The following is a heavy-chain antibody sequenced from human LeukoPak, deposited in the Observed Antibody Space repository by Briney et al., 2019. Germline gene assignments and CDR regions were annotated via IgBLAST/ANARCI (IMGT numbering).Heavy chain of an antibody. CDR2: ISYDESKE. V-gene: IGHV3-30*03. CDR3: ARGDKAVAFDWFDP. CDR1: GFTFSSYG. J-gene: IGHJ5*02. D-gene: IGHD6-19*01. Sequence: GGSLRLSCAASGFTFSSYGMHWVRQAPGKGLEWVAVISYDESKEYYAHSVKGRFTISRDNSKNTLDLQMNSLRTDDTAVYFCARGDKAVAFDWFDPWGQGTLVSVSS.